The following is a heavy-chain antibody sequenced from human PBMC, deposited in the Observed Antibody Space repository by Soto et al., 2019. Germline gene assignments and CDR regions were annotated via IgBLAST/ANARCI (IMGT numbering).Heavy chain of an antibody. CDR2: IFYSGST. CDR3: AREDYSYDSSGYYRVFDN. Sequence: SETLSLTCTVSGGSISSGDYYWSWIRQPPGKGLEWIGYIFYSGSTYFNPSLKSRLTISVDTSKNQFSLKLSSVTAADTAVYYCAREDYSYDSSGYYRVFDNWGQGTLVTVSS. J-gene: IGHJ4*02. D-gene: IGHD3-22*01. V-gene: IGHV4-30-4*01. CDR1: GGSISSGDYY.